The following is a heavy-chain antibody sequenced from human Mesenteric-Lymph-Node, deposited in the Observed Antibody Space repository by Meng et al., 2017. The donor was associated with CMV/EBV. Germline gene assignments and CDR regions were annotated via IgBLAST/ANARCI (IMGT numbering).Heavy chain of an antibody. CDR2: IYPGDSAA. Sequence: KVSCKGSGYSFSNYWIGWVRQLPGKGLEWMGIIYPGDSAARYSPSFQGQVTISADKSINTAYLQWSSLKASDTAMYYCARRDSSGHHATSYYGMDVWGQGTTVTVSS. CDR1: GYSFSNYW. J-gene: IGHJ6*02. CDR3: ARRDSSGHHATSYYGMDV. D-gene: IGHD6-19*01. V-gene: IGHV5-51*01.